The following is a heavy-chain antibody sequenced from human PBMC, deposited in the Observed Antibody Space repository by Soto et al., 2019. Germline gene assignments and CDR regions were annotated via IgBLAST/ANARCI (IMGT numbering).Heavy chain of an antibody. D-gene: IGHD5-18*01. CDR1: GFTFSSYW. CDR3: ARPAMVRVGACDI. V-gene: IGHV3-74*01. J-gene: IGHJ3*02. CDR2: INSDGGGT. Sequence: EVQLVESGGGLVQPGGSLRLSCAASGFTFSSYWMHWVRQAPGKGLVWVSRINSDGGGTSYADSVKGRFTISRDNAKNTLYLQMNSLRAEDTPVYYCARPAMVRVGACDIWGEGTLVTVSS.